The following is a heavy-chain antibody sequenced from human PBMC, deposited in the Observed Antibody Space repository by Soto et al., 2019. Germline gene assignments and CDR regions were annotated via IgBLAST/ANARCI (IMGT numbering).Heavy chain of an antibody. CDR3: ATGLDY. J-gene: IGHJ4*02. V-gene: IGHV6-1*01. CDR2: TYYRSKWYY. Sequence: SETLSLTCAISGDSVSSSTVAWNWIRQSPSRGLAWLGRTYYRSKWYYDYAVSVKSRITINPDTSKNQFSLQLKSVTPDDTAVYYCATGLDYWGQGALVTVSS. CDR1: GDSVSSSTVA.